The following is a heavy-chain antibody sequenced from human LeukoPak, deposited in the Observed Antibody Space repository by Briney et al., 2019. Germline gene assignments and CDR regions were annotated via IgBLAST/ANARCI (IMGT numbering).Heavy chain of an antibody. CDR1: GDSISNTNYY. J-gene: IGHJ4*02. CDR2: VYYGGTT. CDR3: AASEGKYASGWYASYYFDS. D-gene: IGHD6-19*01. Sequence: PSATLSLTCTVSGDSISNTNYYWDWVRQPPGKGLEWIGNVYYGGTTYYTPSLKSRVTISVDSSKNQFSLKLRSVTAADTGVYYCAASEGKYASGWYASYYFDSWGRGTPVAVST. V-gene: IGHV4-39*01.